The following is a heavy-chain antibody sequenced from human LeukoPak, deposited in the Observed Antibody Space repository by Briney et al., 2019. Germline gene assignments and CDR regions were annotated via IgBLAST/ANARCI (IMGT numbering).Heavy chain of an antibody. J-gene: IGHJ6*02. D-gene: IGHD6-13*01. CDR3: AKEVSSSWYGHYYGMDV. Sequence: GGSLRLSCAASGFTFSSYAMSWVRQAPGKGLEWVSAISGSGGSTYYADSVKGRFTISRDNSKNTLYLQMNRLRAEDTAVYYCAKEVSSSWYGHYYGMDVWGQGTTVTVSS. CDR2: ISGSGGST. V-gene: IGHV3-23*01. CDR1: GFTFSSYA.